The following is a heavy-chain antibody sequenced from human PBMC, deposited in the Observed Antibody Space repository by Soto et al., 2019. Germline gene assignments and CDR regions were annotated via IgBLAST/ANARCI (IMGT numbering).Heavy chain of an antibody. CDR1: GFIFSDYG. CDR2: IWYDGSNK. CDR3: ARSDYYMDV. J-gene: IGHJ6*03. V-gene: IGHV3-33*01. Sequence: QVQLVESGGGVVQPGRSLRLSCAASGFIFSDYGMHWVRQAPGKGLEWVAVIWYDGSNKYYAESAKGRFTITRDNSKNTAYLEMNSLRVEDTAVYYCARSDYYMDVWGKGTTVPVSS.